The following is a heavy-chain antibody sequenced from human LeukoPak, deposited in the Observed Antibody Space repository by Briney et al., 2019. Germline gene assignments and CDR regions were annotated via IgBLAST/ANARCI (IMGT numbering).Heavy chain of an antibody. D-gene: IGHD4-17*01. CDR3: ASVDYGDAPLIDY. V-gene: IGHV4-34*01. CDR2: ITYRGSG. Sequence: SETLSLTCAVYNGFDSYYMTIVRQPPGKGLEWVGEITYRGSGNYNPSLKGRATISINVSQRQFSLRLSSVTAADTAVYYCASVDYGDAPLIDYWGQGILVTVSS. CDR1: NGFDSYY. J-gene: IGHJ4*02.